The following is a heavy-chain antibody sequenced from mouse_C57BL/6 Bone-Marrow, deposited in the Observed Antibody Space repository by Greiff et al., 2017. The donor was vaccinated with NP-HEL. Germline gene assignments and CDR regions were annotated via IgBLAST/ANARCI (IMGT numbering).Heavy chain of an antibody. CDR1: GFTFSSYA. V-gene: IGHV5-4*03. D-gene: IGHD2-12*01. CDR3: ARVTYYSGAY. Sequence: DVKLVESGGGLVKPGGSLKLSCAASGFTFSSYAMSWVRQTPEKRLEWVATISDGGSYTYYPDNVKGRFTISRDNAKNNLYLQMSHLKSEDTAMYYCARVTYYSGAYWGQGTLVTVSA. CDR2: ISDGGSYT. J-gene: IGHJ3*01.